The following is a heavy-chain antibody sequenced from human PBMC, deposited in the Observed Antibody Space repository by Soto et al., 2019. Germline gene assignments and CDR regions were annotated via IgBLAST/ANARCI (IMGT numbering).Heavy chain of an antibody. CDR3: ARGGGAKQLVFWSSYYYGMDV. D-gene: IGHD6-13*01. CDR1: GDSMTGRY. Sequence: SETLSLTCTVSGDSMTGRYWSWIRQPPGKGLEWIGYIYYSGSTKYNPSLKSRVTISVDTSKNQFSLKLSSVTAADTAVYYCARGGGAKQLVFWSSYYYGMDVWGQGTTVTVSS. V-gene: IGHV4-59*08. J-gene: IGHJ6*02. CDR2: IYYSGST.